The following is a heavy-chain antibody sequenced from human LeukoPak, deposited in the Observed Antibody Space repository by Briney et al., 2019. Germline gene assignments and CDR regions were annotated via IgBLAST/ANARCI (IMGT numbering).Heavy chain of an antibody. D-gene: IGHD3-22*01. Sequence: GRSLRLSCAASGFTFSGYGMHWVRQAPGKGLEWVAVISYDGSNKYYADSVKGRFTISRDNSKNTLYLQMNSLRAEDTAVYYCAKDLLAAVVAWGQGTLVTVSS. V-gene: IGHV3-30*18. CDR1: GFTFSGYG. J-gene: IGHJ4*02. CDR2: ISYDGSNK. CDR3: AKDLLAAVVA.